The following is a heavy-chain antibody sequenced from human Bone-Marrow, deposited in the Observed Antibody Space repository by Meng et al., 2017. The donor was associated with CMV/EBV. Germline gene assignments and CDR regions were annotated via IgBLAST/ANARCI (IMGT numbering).Heavy chain of an antibody. CDR1: GGTFSSYA. CDR2: IIPIFGTA. Sequence: SVKVSCKASGGTFSSYAISWVRQAPGQGLEWMGGIIPIFGTANYAQKLQGRVTMTTDTSTSTAYMELRSLRSDDTAVYYCARAARYYYGMDVWGQGTTVTAP. J-gene: IGHJ6*02. CDR3: ARAARYYYGMDV. V-gene: IGHV1-69*05.